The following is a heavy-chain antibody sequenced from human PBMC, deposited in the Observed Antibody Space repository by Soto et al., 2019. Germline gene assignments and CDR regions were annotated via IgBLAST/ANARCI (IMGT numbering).Heavy chain of an antibody. J-gene: IGHJ4*02. V-gene: IGHV3-11*01. CDR1: GFTFSDYF. CDR3: ARVGYSSSWYVTFAFDY. D-gene: IGHD6-13*01. CDR2: ISSSGSTI. Sequence: QVQLEESGGGLVKPGGSLRLSCAASGFTFSDYFMTWIRQAPGKGLEWIAYISSSGSTIYYADSVKGRFTLSRDNAKNSLYRQMNSLRAEDTAVYYCARVGYSSSWYVTFAFDYWGQGTLVTVSS.